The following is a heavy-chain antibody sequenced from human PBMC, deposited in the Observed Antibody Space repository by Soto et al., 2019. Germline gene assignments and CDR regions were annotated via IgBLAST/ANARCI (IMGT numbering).Heavy chain of an antibody. CDR3: AKDITFDSSAYNY. CDR2: LSGDGTTT. CDR1: GFTFSSFG. Sequence: EVHLLESGGGLVQPGGSLRLSCTASGFTFSSFGMSWVRQAPGKGLEWVSSLSGDGTTTYYVDSVKGRFTISRDNSKNTLSLQLNSLTTEDTAVYYCAKDITFDSSAYNYWGQGILVTVSS. J-gene: IGHJ4*02. V-gene: IGHV3-23*01. D-gene: IGHD3-22*01.